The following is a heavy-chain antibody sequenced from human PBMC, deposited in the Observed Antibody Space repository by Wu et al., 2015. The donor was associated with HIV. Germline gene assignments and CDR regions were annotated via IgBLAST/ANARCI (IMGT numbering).Heavy chain of an antibody. V-gene: IGHV1-2*02. CDR1: GYTFTGYY. CDR2: IKPDSGGT. J-gene: IGHJ6*03. CDR3: ARGSYYYYYMDV. Sequence: QVHLVQSGAEVKKPGASVKVSCKASGYTFTGYYMHWVRQAPGQGLEWMGWIKPDSGGTNYAQKFQGRVTMARDTSISTAYMDLSRLRSDDTAVYYCARGSYYYYYMDVWGKGTTVTVSS.